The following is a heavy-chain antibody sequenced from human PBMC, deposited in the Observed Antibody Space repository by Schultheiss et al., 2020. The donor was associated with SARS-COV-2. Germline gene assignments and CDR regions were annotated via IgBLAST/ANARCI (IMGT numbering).Heavy chain of an antibody. CDR3: ARDITTTVTTTHYYYYGMDV. V-gene: IGHV4-34*01. D-gene: IGHD4-17*01. CDR2: INHSGST. CDR1: GGSFSGSY. Sequence: SETLSLTCAVYGGSFSGSYWSWIRQPPGKGLEWIGEINHSGSTNYNPSLKSRVTISVDKPKNQFSLKLSSVTAADTAVYYCARDITTTVTTTHYYYYGMDVWGQGTTVTVSS. J-gene: IGHJ6*02.